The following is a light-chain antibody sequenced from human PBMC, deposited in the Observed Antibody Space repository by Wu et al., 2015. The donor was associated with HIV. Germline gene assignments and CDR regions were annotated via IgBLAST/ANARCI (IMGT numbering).Light chain of an antibody. Sequence: EIVLTQSPATLSLSPGERATLSCRASQSISASLAWYQHKSGQAPRLLIYGASNRATGISARFSGSGSGTDFTLTISSLEPEDFAVYYCQQRRYWPLYTFGQGTKLEIK. CDR2: GAS. V-gene: IGKV3-11*01. J-gene: IGKJ2*01. CDR1: QSISAS. CDR3: QQRRYWPLYT.